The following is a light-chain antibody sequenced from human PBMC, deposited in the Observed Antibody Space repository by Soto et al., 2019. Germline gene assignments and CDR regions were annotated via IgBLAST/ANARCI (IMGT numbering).Light chain of an antibody. CDR1: QDISNY. Sequence: DIQMTQSPSSLSASVGDRVTITYQASQDISNYLNWYQQKPGKAPKLLIYDASNLETGVPSRFSGSGSGTDFTFTISSLQPEDIATYYCQQYDNLPYTFGQGTKLVIK. V-gene: IGKV1-33*01. J-gene: IGKJ2*01. CDR3: QQYDNLPYT. CDR2: DAS.